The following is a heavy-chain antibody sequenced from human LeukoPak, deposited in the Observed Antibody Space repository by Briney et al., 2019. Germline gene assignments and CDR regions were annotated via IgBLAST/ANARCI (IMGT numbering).Heavy chain of an antibody. D-gene: IGHD3-9*01. J-gene: IGHJ6*02. CDR2: ISSSGSTI. V-gene: IGHV3-48*04. CDR1: GFTFSSSW. Sequence: PGGSLRLSCAASGFTFSSSWMHWVRQAPGKGLEWVSYISSSGSTIYYADSVKGRFTISRDNAKNSLYLQMNSLRAEDTAVYYCARDPLLRYYGMDVWGQGTTVTVSS. CDR3: ARDPLLRYYGMDV.